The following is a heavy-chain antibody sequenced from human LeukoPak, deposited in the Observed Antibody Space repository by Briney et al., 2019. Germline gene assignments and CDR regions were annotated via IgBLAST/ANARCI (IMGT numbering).Heavy chain of an antibody. Sequence: PSETLSLTCTVSGGSISSYYWSWIRQPAGKGLEWIGRIYTSGSTNYNPSLKSRVTMSVDTSKNQFSLKLSSVTAADTAVYYCARDMGVVDFWSGYWRNWFDPWGQGTLVTVSS. J-gene: IGHJ5*02. CDR2: IYTSGST. CDR3: ARDMGVVDFWSGYWRNWFDP. D-gene: IGHD3-3*01. CDR1: GGSISSYY. V-gene: IGHV4-4*07.